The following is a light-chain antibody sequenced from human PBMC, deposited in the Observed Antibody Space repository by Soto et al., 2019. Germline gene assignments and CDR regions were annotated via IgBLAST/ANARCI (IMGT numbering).Light chain of an antibody. V-gene: IGKV3-20*01. CDR3: QQYGSSPYT. Sequence: EIVLTQSPGTLSLSPGERATLSCRASQSVSSSYLAWYQQKPGQAPRLLIYGASSRATGIPDRFSGSGSGTDFTLTISRLEPEDFAVYYWQQYGSSPYTFGQGNKLEIK. CDR2: GAS. J-gene: IGKJ2*01. CDR1: QSVSSSY.